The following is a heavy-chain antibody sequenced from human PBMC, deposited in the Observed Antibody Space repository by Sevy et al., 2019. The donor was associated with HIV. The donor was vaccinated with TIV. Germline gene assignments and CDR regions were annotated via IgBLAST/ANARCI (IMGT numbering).Heavy chain of an antibody. V-gene: IGHV3-7*01. CDR3: ARVGCSGDGCYTGSFDY. Sequence: GGSLRLSCAASGFTFSRYWMNWVRQAPGKGLEWVANINQEGSEKYYVDSVKGRFTISRDNAKNSLYLQMNSLRAEDTAVYYCARVGCSGDGCYTGSFDYWGQGTLVTVSS. J-gene: IGHJ4*02. CDR2: INQEGSEK. CDR1: GFTFSRYW. D-gene: IGHD2-15*01.